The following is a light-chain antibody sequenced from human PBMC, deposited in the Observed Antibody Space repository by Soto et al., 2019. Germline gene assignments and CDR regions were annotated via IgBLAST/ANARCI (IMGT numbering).Light chain of an antibody. CDR2: EVS. J-gene: IGLJ1*01. CDR3: SSYTTSSTLLYV. V-gene: IGLV2-14*01. Sequence: QSALTQPASVSGSPGQSITISCTGTSSDVGGYNSVSWYQQHPGKAPKLMIYEVSNRPSGVSNRFSGSKSGNTASLNISGLQAEDEPDYYCSSYTTSSTLLYVFGTGTKLTVL. CDR1: SSDVGGYNS.